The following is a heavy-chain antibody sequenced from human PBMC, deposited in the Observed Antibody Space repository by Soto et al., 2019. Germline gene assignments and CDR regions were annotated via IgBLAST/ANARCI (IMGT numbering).Heavy chain of an antibody. D-gene: IGHD3-16*01. CDR3: ARGGSLYYYYGIDV. Sequence: LRLSCAASGFSIINNYMTWVRQAPGKGLEWVSLIDSGGDTYYADSVKGRFTLSRDISKNILYLQMNSLRAEDTAVYNCARGGSLYYYYGIDVWGQGTTVTVSS. V-gene: IGHV3-53*01. CDR2: IDSGGDT. CDR1: GFSIINNY. J-gene: IGHJ6*02.